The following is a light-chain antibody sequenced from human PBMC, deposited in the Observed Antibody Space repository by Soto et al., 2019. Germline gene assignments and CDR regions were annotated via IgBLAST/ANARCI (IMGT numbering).Light chain of an antibody. Sequence: AIRMTQSPSSFSASTGDRVTITCRASQGISSYLAWYQQKPGKAPKLLIYAASTLQSGVPSRFSGSGSGTDFTLTISCLQSEDFATYYCQQLSGFLWTFGRGTKVDIK. V-gene: IGKV1-8*01. CDR2: AAS. J-gene: IGKJ1*01. CDR1: QGISSY. CDR3: QQLSGFLWT.